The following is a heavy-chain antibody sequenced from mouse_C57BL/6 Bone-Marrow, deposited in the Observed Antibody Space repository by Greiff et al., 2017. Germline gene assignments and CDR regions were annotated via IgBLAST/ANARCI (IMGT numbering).Heavy chain of an antibody. CDR3: AREEGCYGSSLYFDV. Sequence: EVKLVESEGGLVQPGSSMKLSCTASGFTFSDYYMAWVRQVPEKGLEWVANINYDGSSTYYLDSLKSRFIISRDNAKNILYLQMSSLKSEDTATYYCAREEGCYGSSLYFDVWGTGTTVTVSS. D-gene: IGHD1-1*01. CDR1: GFTFSDYY. CDR2: INYDGSST. J-gene: IGHJ1*03. V-gene: IGHV5-16*01.